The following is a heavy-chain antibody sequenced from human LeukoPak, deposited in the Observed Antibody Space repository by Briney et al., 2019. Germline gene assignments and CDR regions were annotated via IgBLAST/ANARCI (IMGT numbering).Heavy chain of an antibody. V-gene: IGHV4-34*01. J-gene: IGHJ5*02. CDR2: INHSRST. CDR3: ARGGRRYFDWLLLNNWFDP. Sequence: SETLSLTSAVYGGSFSGYYWSRIPQPPGKGLEGIREINHSRSTNYNPSLKSRVTISVDTSKNQFSLKLSPVTAADTAVYYCARGGRRYFDWLLLNNWFDPWGQGTLVTVSS. CDR1: GGSFSGYY. D-gene: IGHD3-9*01.